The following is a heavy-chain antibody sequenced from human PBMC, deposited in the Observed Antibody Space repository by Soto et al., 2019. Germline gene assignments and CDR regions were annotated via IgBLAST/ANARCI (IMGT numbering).Heavy chain of an antibody. V-gene: IGHV3-23*01. CDR2: ISGNGADT. J-gene: IGHJ6*02. CDR1: GFPFRHYA. CDR3: AKVIDDFSLYYGMDV. D-gene: IGHD3-3*01. Sequence: GGSLRLSCAASGFPFRHYAMTWVRQAPGKGLEWVSAISGNGADTTYADSVRGRFTISRDNSKDTVFLQMNSLSDDDTAVYYCAKVIDDFSLYYGMDVWGQGTTVTVSS.